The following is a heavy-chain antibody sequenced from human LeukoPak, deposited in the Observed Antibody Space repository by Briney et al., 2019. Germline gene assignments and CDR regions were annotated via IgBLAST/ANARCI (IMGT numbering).Heavy chain of an antibody. CDR2: ISYDGSNK. V-gene: IGHV3-30*04. J-gene: IGHJ5*02. CDR1: GFTFSSYA. Sequence: GGSLRLSCAASGFTFSSYAMHWVRQAPGKGLEWVAVISYDGSNKYYADSVKGRFTISRDNAKNSLYLQMNSLRAEDTAVYYCAREGKNWFDPWGQGTLVTVSS. CDR3: AREGKNWFDP.